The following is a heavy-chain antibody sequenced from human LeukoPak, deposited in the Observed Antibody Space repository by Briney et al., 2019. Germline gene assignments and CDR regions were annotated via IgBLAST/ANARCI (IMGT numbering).Heavy chain of an antibody. Sequence: GGSLRLSCAASGFTFSSYSMNWVRQAPGKGLEWVSSISSSGSTIYYADSVKGRFTISRDNAKNSLYLQMNSLRAEDTAVYYCAELGITMIGGVCGKGTTVTISS. CDR1: GFTFSSYS. J-gene: IGHJ6*04. CDR3: AELGITMIGGV. D-gene: IGHD3-10*02. V-gene: IGHV3-48*04. CDR2: ISSSGSTI.